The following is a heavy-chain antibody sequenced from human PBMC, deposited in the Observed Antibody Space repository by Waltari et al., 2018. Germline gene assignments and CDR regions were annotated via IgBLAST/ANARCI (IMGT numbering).Heavy chain of an antibody. CDR1: GFPFSSYG. V-gene: IGHV3-30*02. CDR2: IRYDGSNK. J-gene: IGHJ4*02. CDR3: AKELDYGDYAVDY. Sequence: QVQLVESGGGVVQPGGSLRLSCAASGFPFSSYGMHWVRRAPGKGLEWVAFIRYDGSNKYYADSVKGRFTISRDNSKNTLYLQMNSLRAEDTAVYYCAKELDYGDYAVDYWGQGTLVTVSS. D-gene: IGHD4-17*01.